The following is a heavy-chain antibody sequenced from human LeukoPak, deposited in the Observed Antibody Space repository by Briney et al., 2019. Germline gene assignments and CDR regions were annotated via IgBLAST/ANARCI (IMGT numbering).Heavy chain of an antibody. Sequence: ASVKVSCKASGHTFTGYYMHWVRQAPGQGLEWMGRINPNSGGTNYAQKFQGRVTMTRDTSISTAYMELSRLRSDDTAVYCCARSVYYYDSSGPNYWGQGTLVTVSS. D-gene: IGHD3-22*01. V-gene: IGHV1-2*06. CDR3: ARSVYYYDSSGPNY. CDR1: GHTFTGYY. J-gene: IGHJ4*02. CDR2: INPNSGGT.